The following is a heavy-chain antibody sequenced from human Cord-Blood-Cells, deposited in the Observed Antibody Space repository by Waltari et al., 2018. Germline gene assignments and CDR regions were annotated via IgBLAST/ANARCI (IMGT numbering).Heavy chain of an antibody. V-gene: IGHV1-3*01. CDR1: GYTSTSYA. Sequence: QVQLVQSGAEVKKPGASVTVSCKASGYTSTSYAMHWVRKAPGQRLEWMGWINPGNGNTKYSQKVQGRVTITRDTSASTAYMGLSSLRSEDTGGDNWARDTCGVFDYWGQGALVTVSS. J-gene: IGHJ4*02. D-gene: IGHD2-8*02. CDR3: ARDTCGVFDY. CDR2: INPGNGNT.